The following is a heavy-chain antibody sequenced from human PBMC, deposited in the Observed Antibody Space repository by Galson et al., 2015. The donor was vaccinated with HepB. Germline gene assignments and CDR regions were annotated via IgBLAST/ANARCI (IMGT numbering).Heavy chain of an antibody. Sequence: SLRLSCAASGFTFSSYGMSWVRQAPGKGLEWVSTISRSGGSTYYADSVKGRFTISRDNSKNTLYLQMNSLRVEDTAVYYCAKVRPYYDFWSGYEGAQDCWGQGTLVTVSS. CDR3: AKVRPYYDFWSGYEGAQDC. V-gene: IGHV3-23*01. J-gene: IGHJ4*02. CDR1: GFTFSSYG. D-gene: IGHD3-3*01. CDR2: ISRSGGST.